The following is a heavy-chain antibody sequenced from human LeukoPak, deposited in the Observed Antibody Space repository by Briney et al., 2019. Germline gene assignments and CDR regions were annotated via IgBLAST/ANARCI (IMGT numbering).Heavy chain of an antibody. CDR3: ARFPGYSSSWYYFDY. J-gene: IGHJ4*02. D-gene: IGHD6-13*01. CDR1: GYSFTNYW. CDR2: IYPGDSAGDSDT. V-gene: IGHV5-51*01. Sequence: GESLKISCKGSGYSFTNYWIGWVRQMPGKGLEWMGIIYPGDSAGDSDTRYSPSFRGQVTISADKSISTAYLQWSSLKASDTAMYYCARFPGYSSSWYYFDYWGQGTLVTVSS.